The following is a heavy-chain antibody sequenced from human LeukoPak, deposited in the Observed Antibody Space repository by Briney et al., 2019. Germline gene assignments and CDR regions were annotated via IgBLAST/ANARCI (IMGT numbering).Heavy chain of an antibody. CDR2: IDWDDDK. Sequence: SGPALVKPTQTLTLTCTFSGFSLSASGMRVSWIRQPPGKALEWLARIDWDDDKFYSTSLKTRLTISKDTSKNQVVLTMTNMDPMDTATYYCALSYGSGSYYIHYWGQGTLVTVSS. CDR3: ALSYGSGSYYIHY. CDR1: GFSLSASGMR. D-gene: IGHD3-10*01. J-gene: IGHJ4*02. V-gene: IGHV2-70*04.